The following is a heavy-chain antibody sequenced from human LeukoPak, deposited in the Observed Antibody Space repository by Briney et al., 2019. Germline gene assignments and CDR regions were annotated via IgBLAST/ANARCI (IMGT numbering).Heavy chain of an antibody. D-gene: IGHD3-3*01. Sequence: PGGSLRLSCAVSGFTFSNYAIHWVRQAPGKGLEWVAVISSDGSNKFYADSVKGRFTISRDISKNTLYLQMNSLRLEDTAIYYCARDRRDDGNWFDPWGQGTLVTVSS. CDR1: GFTFSNYA. V-gene: IGHV3-30-3*01. J-gene: IGHJ5*02. CDR3: ARDRRDDGNWFDP. CDR2: ISSDGSNK.